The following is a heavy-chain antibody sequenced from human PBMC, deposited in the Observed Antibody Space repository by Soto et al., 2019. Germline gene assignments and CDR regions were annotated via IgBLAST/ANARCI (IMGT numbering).Heavy chain of an antibody. CDR3: ARGRYWDY. V-gene: IGHV1-18*01. Sequence: QVHLVQSGAEVKKPGASVKVSCKCSGYTFTSYGITWVRQAPGQGLEWMGWISAHNGNTDYAQKLQGRVTVTRDTSTSTAFMELRSLRSDDTEVYYCARGRYWDYWGQGALVTVSS. CDR1: GYTFTSYG. J-gene: IGHJ4*02. D-gene: IGHD2-8*02. CDR2: ISAHNGNT.